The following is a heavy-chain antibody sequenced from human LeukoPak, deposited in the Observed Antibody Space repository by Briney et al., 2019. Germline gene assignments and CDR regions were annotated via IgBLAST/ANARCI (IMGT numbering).Heavy chain of an antibody. J-gene: IGHJ5*02. CDR3: AGDRHIVVVTARRGNWFDP. CDR1: GGSISSYY. CDR2: IYTSGST. Sequence: SETLSLTCTVSGGSISSYYWSWIRQPAGKGLEWIGRIYTSGSTNYNPSLKSRVTMSVDTSKNQFSLKLSSVTAADTAVYYCAGDRHIVVVTARRGNWFDPWGQGTLVTVSS. V-gene: IGHV4-4*07. D-gene: IGHD2-21*02.